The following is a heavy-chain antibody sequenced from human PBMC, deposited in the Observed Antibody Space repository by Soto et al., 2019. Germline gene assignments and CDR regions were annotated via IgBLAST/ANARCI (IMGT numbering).Heavy chain of an antibody. V-gene: IGHV3-53*01. Sequence: GGSLRLSCAASGFTVSSNYMSWVRQAPGKGLEWVSIIYSNGNTFYAASVKGQFTISRDNFNNRVFLQMTSLGAGATALFFCGGPTGDPGGGGYYFEYWGQGTLVTVSS. J-gene: IGHJ4*02. CDR2: IYSNGNT. D-gene: IGHD7-27*01. CDR3: GGPTGDPGGGGYYFEY. CDR1: GFTVSSNY.